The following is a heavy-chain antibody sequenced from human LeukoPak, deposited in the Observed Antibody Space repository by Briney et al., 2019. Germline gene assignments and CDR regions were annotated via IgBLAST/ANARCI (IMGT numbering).Heavy chain of an antibody. V-gene: IGHV1-2*02. CDR3: ARDSAPGDTYGLLGIDS. CDR2: INPNSGGT. CDR1: GYTFTCYY. J-gene: IGHJ4*02. D-gene: IGHD5-18*01. Sequence: GASVKVSCKASGYTFTCYYMHWVRQAPGQGLEWMGWINPNSGGTNYAQKFQGRVTMTRDTSISTAYMELSRLRSDDTAVYYCARDSAPGDTYGLLGIDSWGQGTLVTVSS.